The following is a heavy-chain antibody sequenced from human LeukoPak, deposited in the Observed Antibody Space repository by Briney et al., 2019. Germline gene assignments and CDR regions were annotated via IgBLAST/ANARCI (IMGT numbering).Heavy chain of an antibody. CDR2: ISGSGGST. CDR1: GFTFSSYA. Sequence: GGSLRLSCAASGFTFSSYAMSWVRQAPGKGLEWVSAISGSGGSTYYADSVKGRFTISRDNSKNTLYLQLNSLRAEDTAVYYCAKAYCSSTSCYKGAVSRNYYYMDVWGKGTTVTVSS. CDR3: AKAYCSSTSCYKGAVSRNYYYMDV. J-gene: IGHJ6*03. D-gene: IGHD2-2*02. V-gene: IGHV3-23*01.